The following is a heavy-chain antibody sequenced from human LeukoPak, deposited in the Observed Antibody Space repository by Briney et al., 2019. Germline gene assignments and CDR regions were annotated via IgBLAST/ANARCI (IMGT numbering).Heavy chain of an antibody. CDR3: ARLQSGWFYFDY. CDR2: IYTSGST. CDR1: GGSISSGSYY. Sequence: SQTLSLTCTVSGGSISSGSYYWSWIRQPAGKGLEWIGRIYTSGSTNYNPSLKSRVTISVDTSKIQFSLKLSSVTAADTAVYYCARLQSGWFYFDYWGQGTLVTVSS. D-gene: IGHD6-19*01. J-gene: IGHJ4*02. V-gene: IGHV4-61*02.